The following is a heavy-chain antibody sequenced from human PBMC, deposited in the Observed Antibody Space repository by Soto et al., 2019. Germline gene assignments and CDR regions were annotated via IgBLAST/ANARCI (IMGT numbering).Heavy chain of an antibody. D-gene: IGHD3-16*01. Sequence: PSYRLSLTCIDSGAPISGYYWSWIRQPAGKGLEWIGRVYTHGSTSYNPSLKSRVTMSLDTSKNRFSLRLSSVTAADTAVYYCARDSLGITAAGHYWGKGTLVPVSS. J-gene: IGHJ4*02. CDR2: VYTHGST. CDR1: GAPISGYY. V-gene: IGHV4-4*07. CDR3: ARDSLGITAAGHY.